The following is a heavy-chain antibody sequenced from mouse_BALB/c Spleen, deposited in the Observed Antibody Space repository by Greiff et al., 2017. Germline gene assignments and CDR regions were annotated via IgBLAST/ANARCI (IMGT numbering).Heavy chain of an antibody. CDR1: GFTFSSYG. CDR3: AKGDGSGSYAMDY. CDR2: INSNGGST. V-gene: IGHV5-6-3*01. D-gene: IGHD1-1*01. Sequence: EVNVVESGGGLVQPGGSLKLSCAASGFTFSSYGMSWVRQTPDKRLVLVATINSNGGSTYYPASVKGRFTISRDNAKNTLYLQMSSLKSEDTAVYYCAKGDGSGSYAMDYWGQGTSVTVSS. J-gene: IGHJ4*01.